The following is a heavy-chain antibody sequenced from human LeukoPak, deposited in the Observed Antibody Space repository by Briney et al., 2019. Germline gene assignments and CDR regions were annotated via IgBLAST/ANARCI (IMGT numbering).Heavy chain of an antibody. V-gene: IGHV1-46*01. CDR2: INPSGGST. CDR1: GYTFTGYY. Sequence: AASVKVSCKASGYTFTGYYMHWVRQAPGQGLEWMGIINPSGGSTSYAQKFQGRVTMTRDMSTSTVYMELSSLRSEDTAVYYCARDRQSLLWQHPPVYYMDVWGKGTTVTVSS. D-gene: IGHD5-24*01. CDR3: ARDRQSLLWQHPPVYYMDV. J-gene: IGHJ6*03.